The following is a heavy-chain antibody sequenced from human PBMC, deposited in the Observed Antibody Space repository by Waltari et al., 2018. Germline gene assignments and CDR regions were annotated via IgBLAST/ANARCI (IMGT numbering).Heavy chain of an antibody. CDR1: GFTFSSYI. D-gene: IGHD2-15*01. V-gene: IGHV3-21*01. J-gene: IGHJ3*02. Sequence: EVQLVESGGGMVKPGGSLRLSCAASGFTFSSYIMNWVLQAPGKGLEWVSSISSSSSYIYYADSVKGRFTISRDNAKNSLYLQMNSLRAEDTAVYYCARELGYCSGGSCDAFDIWGQGTMVTVSS. CDR2: ISSSSSYI. CDR3: ARELGYCSGGSCDAFDI.